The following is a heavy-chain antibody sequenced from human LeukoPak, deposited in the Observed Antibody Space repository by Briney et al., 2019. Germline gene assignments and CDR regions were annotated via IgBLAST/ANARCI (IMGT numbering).Heavy chain of an antibody. D-gene: IGHD1-26*01. CDR2: INPNSGGT. J-gene: IGHJ4*02. CDR1: GYTFTGYY. Sequence: ASVKVSCKASGYTFTGYYMHWVRQAPGQGLEWMGWINPNSGGTNYAQKFQGRVTMTRDTSTSTVYMELSSLRSEDTAVYYCARDGGSYIVGAIAFDYWGQGTLVTVSS. V-gene: IGHV1-2*02. CDR3: ARDGGSYIVGAIAFDY.